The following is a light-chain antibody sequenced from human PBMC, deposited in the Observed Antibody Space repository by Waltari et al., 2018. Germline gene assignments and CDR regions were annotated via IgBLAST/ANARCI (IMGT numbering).Light chain of an antibody. V-gene: IGLV3-1*01. J-gene: IGLJ1*01. CDR2: RDD. CDR3: QAWDSSAFV. CDR1: KLGRQY. Sequence: SYEVTQPPSVSVSPRQRATIPCSGEKLGRQYVSWYQQKSGQSPVLVIYRDDKRPSGIPERFSGSNSGNTATLTISGTQPMDEADYYCQAWDSSAFVFGAGTKVTVL.